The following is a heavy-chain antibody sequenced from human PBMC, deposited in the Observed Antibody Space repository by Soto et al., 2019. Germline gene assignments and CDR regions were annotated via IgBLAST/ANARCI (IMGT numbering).Heavy chain of an antibody. CDR2: INPNSGGT. D-gene: IGHD3-22*01. CDR3: ARDPFFVVVPSFDY. V-gene: IGHV1-2*02. J-gene: IGHJ4*02. Sequence: GASVKVSCKASGYTFTGYYMHWVRQAPGQGLEWMGWINPNSGGTNYAQKFQGRVTMTRDTSISTAYMELSRLRSDDTAVYYCARDPFFVVVPSFDYWGQGTLVTVSS. CDR1: GYTFTGYY.